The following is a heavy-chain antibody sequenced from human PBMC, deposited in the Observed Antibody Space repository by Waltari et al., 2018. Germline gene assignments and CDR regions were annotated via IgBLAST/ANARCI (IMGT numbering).Heavy chain of an antibody. D-gene: IGHD4-17*01. CDR2: ISHSGRT. J-gene: IGHJ6*02. CDR3: ARGPMLDYGDNSGHYYYGLDV. Sequence: QVQLQQWGAGLLKPSETLSLTCAVYGESFTGYFWSWIRQPPGWGLEGFGGISHSGRTNFTPSLETLVTISVDTSKNQFSLQLSSVTAADAAVYVCARGPMLDYGDNSGHYYYGLDVWGQGTTVIVSS. V-gene: IGHV4-34*01. CDR1: GESFTGYF.